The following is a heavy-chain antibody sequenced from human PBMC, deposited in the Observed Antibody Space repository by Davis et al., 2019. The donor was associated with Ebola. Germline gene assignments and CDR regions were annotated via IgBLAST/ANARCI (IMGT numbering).Heavy chain of an antibody. Sequence: SETLSLTCAVYGGSFSGYYWSWIRQPPGKGLEWIGEINHSGSTNYNPSLKSRVTISVDTSKNQFSLKLSSVTAADTAVYYCARGGPRYYGSGTYYPNWGQGALVTVSS. D-gene: IGHD3-10*01. J-gene: IGHJ4*02. CDR3: ARGGPRYYGSGTYYPN. CDR2: INHSGST. CDR1: GGSFSGYY. V-gene: IGHV4-34*01.